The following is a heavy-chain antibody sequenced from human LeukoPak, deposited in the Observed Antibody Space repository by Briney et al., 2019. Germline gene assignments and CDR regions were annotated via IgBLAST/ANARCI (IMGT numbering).Heavy chain of an antibody. D-gene: IGHD1-7*01. Sequence: SETLSLTCTVSGGSISSHYWSWIRQPPGKGLEWIGYIYYSGSTNYNPSLKSRVTISVDTSKNQFSLKLSSVTAADTAVYYCAREIDITGTTDYYNWFDPWGQGTLVTVSS. CDR1: GGSISSHY. CDR2: IYYSGST. CDR3: AREIDITGTTDYYNWFDP. V-gene: IGHV4-59*11. J-gene: IGHJ5*02.